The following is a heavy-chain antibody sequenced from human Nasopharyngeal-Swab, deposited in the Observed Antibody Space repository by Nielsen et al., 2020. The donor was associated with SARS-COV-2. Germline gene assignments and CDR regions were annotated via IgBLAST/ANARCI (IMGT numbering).Heavy chain of an antibody. D-gene: IGHD3-10*01. CDR2: IYPGDSDN. Sequence: GASLKISCKGSGYSFTSYWIGWVRQMPGKGLEWMGIIYPGDSDNRYSPSFQGQVTISADKSISTAYLQWSSLKASDTAMYYCARPISDVWFGEFTPLFDYWGQGTLVTVSS. CDR3: ARPISDVWFGEFTPLFDY. V-gene: IGHV5-51*01. J-gene: IGHJ4*02. CDR1: GYSFTSYW.